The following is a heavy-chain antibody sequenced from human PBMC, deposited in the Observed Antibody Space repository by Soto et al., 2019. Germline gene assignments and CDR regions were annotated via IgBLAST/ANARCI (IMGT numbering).Heavy chain of an antibody. CDR3: ARHRPQIYYYDSSGYSAPFDY. J-gene: IGHJ4*02. CDR2: TYYSGNT. CDR1: GDTISTGGYS. D-gene: IGHD3-22*01. Sequence: PSETLSLTWGVSGDTISTGGYSWAWIRQPPGKALEWIGHTYYSGNTYYNPSLKSRVTISVDTSKNQFSLKLSSVTAADTAVYYCARHRPQIYYYDSSGYSAPFDYWGQGTLVTVS. V-gene: IGHV4-30-2*03.